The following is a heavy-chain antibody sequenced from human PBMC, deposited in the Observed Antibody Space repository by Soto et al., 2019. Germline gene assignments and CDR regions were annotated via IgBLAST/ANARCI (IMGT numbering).Heavy chain of an antibody. Sequence: ATLSHTGAVSGGSISSGEWWSWVRQHPGERLEWIGEIFHDGTTNYNPSLKSRVTISVDKSKNQFSLKLSSVTAADMAVYYCACIFSGGYGYGFYYYGMDVWGQGTTVTVS. D-gene: IGHD5-18*01. CDR3: ACIFSGGYGYGFYYYGMDV. J-gene: IGHJ6*02. CDR1: GGSISSGEW. V-gene: IGHV4-4*02. CDR2: IFHDGTT.